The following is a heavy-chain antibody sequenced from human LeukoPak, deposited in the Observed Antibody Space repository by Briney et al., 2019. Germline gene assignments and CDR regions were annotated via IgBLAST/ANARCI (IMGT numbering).Heavy chain of an antibody. J-gene: IGHJ4*02. CDR1: GGSIISYY. Sequence: PSETLSLTCTVSGGSIISYYWSWIRQPPGKGLEWIGYIYYSGSTNYNPSLKSRVTISVDTSKNQFSLKLSSVTAADTAMYYCARHPSTTEASDYWGQGTLVTVSS. CDR2: IYYSGST. V-gene: IGHV4-59*01. CDR3: ARHPSTTEASDY. D-gene: IGHD4-11*01.